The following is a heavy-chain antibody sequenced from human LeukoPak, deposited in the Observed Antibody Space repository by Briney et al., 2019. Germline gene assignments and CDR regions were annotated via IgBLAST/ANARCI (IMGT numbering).Heavy chain of an antibody. CDR1: GFMFSGYW. V-gene: IGHV3-7*04. J-gene: IGHJ4*02. D-gene: IGHD6-19*01. CDR2: INQDGSEK. Sequence: GGSLRLSCAASGFMFSGYWMSWVRQAPGKGLEWVANINQDGSEKYYVDSVKGRFTISRDNAKNSLFFEMNSLRVGDTSVYYCARDFRDSGWGSDYWGQGTLVTVSS. CDR3: ARDFRDSGWGSDY.